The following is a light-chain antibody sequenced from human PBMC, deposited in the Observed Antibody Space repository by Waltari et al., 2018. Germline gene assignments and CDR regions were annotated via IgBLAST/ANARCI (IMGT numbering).Light chain of an antibody. V-gene: IGKV1-13*02. CDR1: QGISNS. J-gene: IGKJ2*01. Sequence: AIQLTQSPSSLSASVGDRVIVTCRASQGISNSLAWYQQRSGRAPKLLIYDVSNLQSGVPLRFSGSGSGTDFTLTISSLQPDDFATYYCQQFNSYPYTFGRGPGWRS. CDR2: DVS. CDR3: QQFNSYPYT.